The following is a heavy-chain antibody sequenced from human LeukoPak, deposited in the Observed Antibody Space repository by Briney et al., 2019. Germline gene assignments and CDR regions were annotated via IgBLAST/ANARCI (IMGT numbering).Heavy chain of an antibody. CDR3: ARDGDMAARQDYYYYMDV. J-gene: IGHJ6*03. CDR2: ISYDGSNK. Sequence: GGSLRLSCAASGFTFSSYAMHWVRQAPGKGLEWVAVISYDGSNKYYADSVKGRFTISRDNSKNTLYLQMNSLRAEDTAVYYCARDGDMAARQDYYYYMDVWGKGTTVTVSS. V-gene: IGHV3-30*04. D-gene: IGHD6-6*01. CDR1: GFTFSSYA.